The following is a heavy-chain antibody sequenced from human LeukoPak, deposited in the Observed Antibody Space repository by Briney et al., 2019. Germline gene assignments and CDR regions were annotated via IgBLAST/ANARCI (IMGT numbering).Heavy chain of an antibody. D-gene: IGHD6-19*01. CDR1: GFTFDDYA. CDR3: AVAVAGDAGY. CDR2: ISWDGGST. V-gene: IGHV3-43D*03. J-gene: IGHJ4*02. Sequence: GGSLRLSCAASGFTFDDYAMHWVRQAPGKGLEWVSLISWDGGSTYYADSVKGRFTISRDNSKNSLYLQMNSLRAEDTALYYCAVAVAGDAGYWGQGTLVTVSS.